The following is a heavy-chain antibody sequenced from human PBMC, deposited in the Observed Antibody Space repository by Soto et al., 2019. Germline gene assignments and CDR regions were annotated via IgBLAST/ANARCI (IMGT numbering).Heavy chain of an antibody. J-gene: IGHJ6*02. CDR2: ISGSGGST. D-gene: IGHD3-3*01. CDR1: GFTFSSYA. Sequence: GGSLRLSCAASGFTFSSYAMSWVRQAPGKGLEWVSAISGSGGSTYYADSVKGRFTISRDNSKNTLYLQMNSLRAEDTAVYFFAKEVLEVSPRYYYYGMDVWGQGTTVTVSS. CDR3: AKEVLEVSPRYYYYGMDV. V-gene: IGHV3-23*01.